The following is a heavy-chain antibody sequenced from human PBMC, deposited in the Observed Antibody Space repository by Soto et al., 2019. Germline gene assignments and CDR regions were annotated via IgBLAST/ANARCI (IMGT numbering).Heavy chain of an antibody. V-gene: IGHV1-18*01. CDR3: ARDRELRSSGNWFDP. CDR1: GYTFTSYG. Sequence: ASVKVSCKASGYTFTSYGISWVRQAPGQGLEWMGWISAYNGNTNYAQKLQGRVTMTTDTSTSTAYMELRSLRSDDTAVYYCARDRELRSSGNWFDPWGQGTLVTVSS. D-gene: IGHD1-26*01. J-gene: IGHJ5*02. CDR2: ISAYNGNT.